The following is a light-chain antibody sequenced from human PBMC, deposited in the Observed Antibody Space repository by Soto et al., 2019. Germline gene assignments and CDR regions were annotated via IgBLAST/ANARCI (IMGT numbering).Light chain of an antibody. V-gene: IGLV1-40*01. Sequence: QSVLTQPPSVSGAPGQRVTISCTGSSSNIGAGYDVNWYQQLPGTAPKLLIYGNNNRPSGVPDQFSGSKSGTSASLAITGLQAGDEADYYCQSYDNRLSGSFGAGTQLNVL. CDR3: QSYDNRLSGS. J-gene: IGLJ1*01. CDR1: SSNIGAGYD. CDR2: GNN.